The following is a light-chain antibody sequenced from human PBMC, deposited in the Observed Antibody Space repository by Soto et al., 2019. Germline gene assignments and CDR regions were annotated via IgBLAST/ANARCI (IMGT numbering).Light chain of an antibody. J-gene: IGLJ2*01. V-gene: IGLV2-11*01. CDR2: DVT. CDR3: CSYAGSSSFRVL. CDR1: SSDVGGYNY. Sequence: QSALTQPASVSGSPGQSITISCTGTSSDVGGYNYVSWYQQHPGEAPKLMIYDVTKRPSGVPDRFSGSKSGNTASLIISGLQAADEAEYYCCCCSYAGSSSFRVLFGGGTQLTVL.